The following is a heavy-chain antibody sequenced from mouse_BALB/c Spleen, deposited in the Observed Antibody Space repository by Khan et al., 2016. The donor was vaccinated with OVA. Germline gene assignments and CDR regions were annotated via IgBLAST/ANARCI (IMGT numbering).Heavy chain of an antibody. D-gene: IGHD1-1*01. V-gene: IGHV1-61*01. Sequence: QVQLQQPGAELVRPGASVKLSCKTSGYSLTSYWMNWVQQRPGQGLEWIGMIHPSDSETRLNQKFKDKATLTVDKSSSTVYIQRSSPTSEDSAVYYCARGTTTSYWYFDVWGAGTTVTVSS. J-gene: IGHJ1*01. CDR2: IHPSDSET. CDR1: GYSLTSYW. CDR3: ARGTTTSYWYFDV.